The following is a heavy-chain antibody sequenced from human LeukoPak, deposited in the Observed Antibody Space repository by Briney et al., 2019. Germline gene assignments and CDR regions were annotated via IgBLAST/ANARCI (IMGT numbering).Heavy chain of an antibody. CDR2: IYHSGST. J-gene: IGHJ3*02. CDR3: ARAGYYYDSTRAFDI. Sequence: SETLSLTCAVSGGSISSSNWWSWIRQPPGKGLEWIGEIYHSGSTNYNPSLKSRVTISVDKSKTQFSLKLSSVTAADTAVYYCARAGYYYDSTRAFDIWGQGTMVTVSS. CDR1: GGSISSSNW. V-gene: IGHV4-4*02. D-gene: IGHD3-22*01.